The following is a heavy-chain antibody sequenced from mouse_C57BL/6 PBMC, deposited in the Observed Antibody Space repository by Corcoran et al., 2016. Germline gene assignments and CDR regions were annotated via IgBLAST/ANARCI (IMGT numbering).Heavy chain of an antibody. V-gene: IGHV1-19*01. J-gene: IGHJ4*01. CDR2: INPYNGGT. CDR1: GYTFTDYY. CDR3: ARDGNFFMDY. D-gene: IGHD2-1*01. Sequence: EVQLQQSGPVLVKPGASVKMSCKASGYTFTDYYMNWVKQSHGKSLEWIGVINPYNGGTSYNQKFKGKATLTVDKSSSTAYMELNSLTSEDSAVYYCARDGNFFMDYWGQGTSVTVSP.